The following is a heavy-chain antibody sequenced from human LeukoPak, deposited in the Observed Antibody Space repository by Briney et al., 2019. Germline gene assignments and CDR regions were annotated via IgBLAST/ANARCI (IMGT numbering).Heavy chain of an antibody. V-gene: IGHV1-46*03. CDR1: GYTFTSYY. CDR2: INSSCGST. CDR3: ARGGYSYGYDY. Sequence: GASVKVSCKASGYTFTSYYMHWVRQAPGQGLEWMGIINSSCGSTSYAQKFQGRVTMTRDKSTSTAYMELSSLRSEDTAVYYCARGGYSYGYDYWGQGTRVSVSS. D-gene: IGHD5-18*01. J-gene: IGHJ4*02.